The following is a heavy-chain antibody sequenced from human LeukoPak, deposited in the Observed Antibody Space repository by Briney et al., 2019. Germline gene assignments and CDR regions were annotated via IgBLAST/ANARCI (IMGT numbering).Heavy chain of an antibody. CDR2: INHSGST. V-gene: IGHV4-34*01. D-gene: IGHD6-19*01. CDR1: GGSFSGYY. Sequence: SEILSLTCAVYGGSFSGYYWSWIRQPPGKGLEWIGEINHSGSTNYNPSLKSRVTISVDTSKNQFSLKLSSVTAADTAVYYCARSGSGGWIDHWGQGTLVTVSS. J-gene: IGHJ4*02. CDR3: ARSGSGGWIDH.